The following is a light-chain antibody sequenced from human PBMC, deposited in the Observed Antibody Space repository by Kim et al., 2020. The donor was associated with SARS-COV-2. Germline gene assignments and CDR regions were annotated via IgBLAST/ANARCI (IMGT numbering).Light chain of an antibody. CDR1: QSVSSNS. Sequence: EIVLTQSPGTLSLSPGEGATLSCRASQSVSSNSLAWYQQRPYQPPRLLIYGASSRATGIPDRFSGSGSGTDFTLTISRLEPEDLAVYYCQHYSSSFRTFGQGTKVDIK. J-gene: IGKJ1*01. CDR2: GAS. V-gene: IGKV3-20*01. CDR3: QHYSSSFRT.